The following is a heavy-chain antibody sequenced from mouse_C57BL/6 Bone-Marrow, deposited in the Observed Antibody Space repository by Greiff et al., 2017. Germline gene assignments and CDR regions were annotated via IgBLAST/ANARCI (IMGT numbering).Heavy chain of an antibody. J-gene: IGHJ2*01. CDR1: GFTFSNYW. CDR2: IRLKSDNYAT. V-gene: IGHV6-3*01. CDR3: TITTVVAFDY. Sequence: DVMLVESGGGLVQPGGSMKLSCVASGFTFSNYWMNWVRQSPEKGLEWVAQIRLKSDNYATHYAESVKGRFTISREDSKSSVYLQMNNLRAEDTGIYYCTITTVVAFDYWGQGTTLTVSS. D-gene: IGHD1-1*01.